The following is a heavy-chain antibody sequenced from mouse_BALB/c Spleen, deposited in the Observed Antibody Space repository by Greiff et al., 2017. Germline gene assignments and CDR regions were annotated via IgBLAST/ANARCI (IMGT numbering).Heavy chain of an antibody. CDR3: ARKGGGYYWYFDV. CDR2: IDPENGNT. Sequence: EVQVVESGAELVRPGALVKLSCKASGFNIKDYYMHWVKQRPEQGLEWIGWIDPENGNTIYDPKFQGKASITADTSSNTAYLQLSSLTSEDTAVYYCARKGGGYYWYFDVWGAGTTVTVSS. V-gene: IGHV14-1*02. J-gene: IGHJ1*01. CDR1: GFNIKDYY. D-gene: IGHD1-1*02.